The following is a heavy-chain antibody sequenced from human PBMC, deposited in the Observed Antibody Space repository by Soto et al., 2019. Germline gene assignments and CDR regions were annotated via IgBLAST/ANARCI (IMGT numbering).Heavy chain of an antibody. CDR1: GFTFSTHW. CDR3: VDGLSDWPY. V-gene: IGHV3-74*01. CDR2: INSDGTST. D-gene: IGHD2-21*02. Sequence: PGGSLRLSCAASGFTFSTHWMHWVCQAPGKGLMWVSRINSDGTSTYYADSVRGRLTISRDNAKNTLYLEMNSLRAEDTAVYYCVDGLSDWPYWGQGALVTVSS. J-gene: IGHJ4*02.